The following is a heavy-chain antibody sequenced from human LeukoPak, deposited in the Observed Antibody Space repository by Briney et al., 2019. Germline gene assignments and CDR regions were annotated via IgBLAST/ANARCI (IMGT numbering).Heavy chain of an antibody. CDR1: GYTFTSYA. V-gene: IGHV1-3*01. D-gene: IGHD5-12*01. CDR3: ARDQGYSGYDPTYRYYFDY. Sequence: GASVKVSCKASGYTFTSYAMHWVRQAPGQRLEWMGWINAGNGNTKYSQKFQGRVTITRDTSASTAYMELSSLRSEDTAVYYCARDQGYSGYDPTYRYYFDYWGQGTLVTVSS. CDR2: INAGNGNT. J-gene: IGHJ4*02.